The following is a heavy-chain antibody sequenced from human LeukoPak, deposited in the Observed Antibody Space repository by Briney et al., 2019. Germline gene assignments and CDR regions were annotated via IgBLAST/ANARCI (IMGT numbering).Heavy chain of an antibody. CDR2: IYHSGST. Sequence: SETLSLTCTVSGGSISSGGYYWSWIRQPPGKGLEWIGYIYHSGSTYYNPSLKSRVTISVDRSKNQFSLKLSSVTAADTAVYYCAREGYMPPYCSSTSCRSPSGDYWGQGTLVTVSS. D-gene: IGHD2-2*01. CDR1: GGSISSGGYY. V-gene: IGHV4-30-2*01. CDR3: AREGYMPPYCSSTSCRSPSGDY. J-gene: IGHJ4*02.